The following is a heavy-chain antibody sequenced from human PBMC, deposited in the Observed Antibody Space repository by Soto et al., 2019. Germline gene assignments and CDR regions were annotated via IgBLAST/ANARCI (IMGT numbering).Heavy chain of an antibody. CDR2: IYYSGST. CDR3: GRAPLN. J-gene: IGHJ4*02. CDR1: GGSIISYY. V-gene: IGHV4-59*06. Sequence: SETLSLTCTVSGGSIISYYWSWILQPPWKGLEWIGYIYYSGSTYYNPSLKSRVTISVDTSKNQFSLKLSSVTAADTAVYYCGRAPLNWGPGTLVTVSS.